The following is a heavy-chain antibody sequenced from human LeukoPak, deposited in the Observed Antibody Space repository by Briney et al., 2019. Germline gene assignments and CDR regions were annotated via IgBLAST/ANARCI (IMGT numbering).Heavy chain of an antibody. CDR2: ISAYNGNT. CDR3: ARVNYDSSVFLGSYYYYYMDV. Sequence: ASVKVTCKASGYTFTSYGISWVRQAPGQGLEWMGWISAYNGNTNYAQKLQGRVTMTTDTSTSTAYMELRSLRSDDTAVYYCARVNYDSSVFLGSYYYYYMDVWGKGTTVTVSS. CDR1: GYTFTSYG. V-gene: IGHV1-18*01. J-gene: IGHJ6*03. D-gene: IGHD3-22*01.